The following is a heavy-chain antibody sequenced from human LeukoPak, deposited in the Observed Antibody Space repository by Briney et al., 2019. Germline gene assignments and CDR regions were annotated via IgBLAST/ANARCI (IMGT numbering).Heavy chain of an antibody. D-gene: IGHD2-8*01. CDR2: ISSSGSTI. V-gene: IGHV3-48*03. J-gene: IGHJ4*02. CDR1: RFTFSSYE. CDR3: ARGLYLMGPGYFDY. Sequence: RPGGSLRLSCAASRFTFSSYEMNWVRQAPGKGLEWVSYISSSGSTIYYADSVKGRLTISRDNAKNSLDLRMNSLRAEDTAVYYCARGLYLMGPGYFDYWGQGTLVTVSS.